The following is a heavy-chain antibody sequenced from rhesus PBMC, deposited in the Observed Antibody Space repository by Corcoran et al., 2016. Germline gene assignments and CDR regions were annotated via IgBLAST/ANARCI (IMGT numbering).Heavy chain of an antibody. Sequence: QVQLQESGPGLVKPSETLSLTCAVSGGSISDYYYWSWIRQPPGKGLEWIGYIYGSGGGTNYKPSRKNRVTISIDTSKNQLSLKLSSVTAADTAVYYGARVPGYFDYWGQGVLVTVSS. V-gene: IGHV4-106*01. CDR2: IYGSGGGT. CDR3: ARVPGYFDY. CDR1: GGSISDYYY. J-gene: IGHJ4*01.